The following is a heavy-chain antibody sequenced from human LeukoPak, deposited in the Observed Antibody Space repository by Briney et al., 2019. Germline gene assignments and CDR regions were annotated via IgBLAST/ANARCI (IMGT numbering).Heavy chain of an antibody. Sequence: GGSVRLSCAASGFTFSRYGMHWVRQAPGKGLEWVAVISYDGSNKYYADSVKGRFTISRDNSKNTLYLQMNSLRVEDTAVYYCAKSGYYGSSGYSWGQGTLVTVSS. CDR3: AKSGYYGSSGYS. V-gene: IGHV3-30*18. CDR2: ISYDGSNK. CDR1: GFTFSRYG. D-gene: IGHD3-22*01. J-gene: IGHJ4*02.